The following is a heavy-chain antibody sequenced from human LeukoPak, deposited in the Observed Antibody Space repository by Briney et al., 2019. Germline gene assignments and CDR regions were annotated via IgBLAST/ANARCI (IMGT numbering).Heavy chain of an antibody. D-gene: IGHD6-19*01. CDR2: MNPNSGNT. J-gene: IGHJ4*02. V-gene: IGHV1-8*01. Sequence: ASVKVSCKASGHTFTSYEIIWVRQATGQGLEWMGWMNPNSGNTGFVEKFQGRVTITRNTSIATAYMELSSLRFEDTAVYYCARVASEWLAPIDYWGQGTLVTVSS. CDR3: ARVASEWLAPIDY. CDR1: GHTFTSYE.